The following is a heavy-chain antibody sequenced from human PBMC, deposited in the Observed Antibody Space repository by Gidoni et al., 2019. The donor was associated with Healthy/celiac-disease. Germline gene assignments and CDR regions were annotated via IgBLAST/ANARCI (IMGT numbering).Heavy chain of an antibody. D-gene: IGHD6-19*01. CDR1: DGSISRSSYY. Sequence: QLQLQESGPGLFKPSETLSLTCTVSDGSISRSSYYWGWIRQPPGKGLEWIGIIYYSGSTYYNPSLKSRVTISVDTSKNQCSLKLSSVTAADTAVYYCATMSGQWLVKYFDYWGQGTLVTVSS. J-gene: IGHJ4*02. V-gene: IGHV4-39*01. CDR3: ATMSGQWLVKYFDY. CDR2: IYYSGST.